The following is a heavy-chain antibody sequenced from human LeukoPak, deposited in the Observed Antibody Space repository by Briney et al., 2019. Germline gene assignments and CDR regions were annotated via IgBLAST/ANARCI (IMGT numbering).Heavy chain of an antibody. CDR3: ARDIGYGMNV. CDR2: INGDGSST. Sequence: GGSLRLSCAASGFTFSIYWMHWLRQAPGKGLLWVSRINGDGSSTNYADSVKGRFTISRDNAKNTLYLQMNSLRAEDTAVYYCARDIGYGMNVWGQGTTVTVSS. J-gene: IGHJ6*02. D-gene: IGHD1-26*01. CDR1: GFTFSIYW. V-gene: IGHV3-74*01.